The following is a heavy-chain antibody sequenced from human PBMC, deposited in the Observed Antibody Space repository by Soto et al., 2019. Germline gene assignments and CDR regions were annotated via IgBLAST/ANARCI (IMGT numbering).Heavy chain of an antibody. Sequence: QVQLVQSGAEVKKPGASVKVSCKASGYTFTSYDINWVRQATGQGLEWMGWMNPNSGNTGYAQKFQGRVTMTRNTSXSXXDMELSSLRSEDTAVYYCARGGAVTPLDYYYGMDVWGQGTTVTVSS. CDR3: ARGGAVTPLDYYYGMDV. J-gene: IGHJ6*02. CDR1: GYTFTSYD. V-gene: IGHV1-8*01. D-gene: IGHD4-4*01. CDR2: MNPNSGNT.